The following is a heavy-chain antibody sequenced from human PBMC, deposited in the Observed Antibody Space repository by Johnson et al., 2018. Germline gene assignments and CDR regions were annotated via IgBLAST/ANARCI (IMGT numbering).Heavy chain of an antibody. CDR3: ARATIYYLEGTYSWSYGIDV. Sequence: QVQLVQSGGGVVQSGRSLRLTCAASGFTFNTYGIHWVRQAPGKGLEWVAVISSDGGYEYYADSVKGRFTVSRDNSKNTVYLQMDSLRAEDTAVYYCARATIYYLEGTYSWSYGIDVWGQGTTVTVSS. D-gene: IGHD3-10*01. J-gene: IGHJ6*02. CDR1: GFTFNTYG. CDR2: ISSDGGYE. V-gene: IGHV3-30*03.